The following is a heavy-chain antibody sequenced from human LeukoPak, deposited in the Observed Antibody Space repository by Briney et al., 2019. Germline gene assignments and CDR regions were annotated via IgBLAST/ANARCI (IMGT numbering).Heavy chain of an antibody. CDR3: ARDPKDDSSGYYYFDY. CDR2: INPSGSRT. V-gene: IGHV1-46*01. Sequence: ASVKVSCKASGYTFTSYYMHWVRQAPGQGLEWMGVINPSGSRTSYAQKFQGRVTMTRDMSTSTLYMELSSLRSEDTAVFYCARDPKDDSSGYYYFDYWGQGTLVTVSS. CDR1: GYTFTSYY. J-gene: IGHJ4*02. D-gene: IGHD3-22*01.